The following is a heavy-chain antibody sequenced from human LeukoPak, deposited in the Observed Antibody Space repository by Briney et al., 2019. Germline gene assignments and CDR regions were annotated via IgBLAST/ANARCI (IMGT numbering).Heavy chain of an antibody. J-gene: IGHJ4*02. CDR2: INHSGST. CDR3: ARVGYYYGSGSYYFDY. CDR1: GGSFSGYY. V-gene: IGHV4-34*01. D-gene: IGHD3-10*01. Sequence: SETLSLTCAVHGGSFSGYYWSWIRQPPGKGLEWIGEINHSGSTNYNPSLKSRVTISVDTSKNQFSLKLSSVTAADTAVYYCARVGYYYGSGSYYFDYWGQGTLVTVSS.